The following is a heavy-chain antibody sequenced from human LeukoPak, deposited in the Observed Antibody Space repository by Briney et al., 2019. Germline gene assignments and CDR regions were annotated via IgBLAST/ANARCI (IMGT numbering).Heavy chain of an antibody. CDR2: IIPIFGTA. CDR1: GGTFSSYA. V-gene: IGHV1-69*13. Sequence: ASVKVSFKASGGTFSSYAISWVRQAPGQGLEWMGGIIPIFGTANYAQKFQGRVTITADESTSTAYMELSSLRSEDTAVYYCAREKYSGYDSLCFDYWGQGTLVTVSS. J-gene: IGHJ4*02. CDR3: AREKYSGYDSLCFDY. D-gene: IGHD5-12*01.